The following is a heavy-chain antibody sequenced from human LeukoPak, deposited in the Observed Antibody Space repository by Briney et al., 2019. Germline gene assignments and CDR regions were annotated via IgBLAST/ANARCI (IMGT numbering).Heavy chain of an antibody. CDR3: ARHYYDSSGYYPRWFQH. CDR2: ISGSGGST. CDR1: GFTFSSYA. D-gene: IGHD3-22*01. V-gene: IGHV3-23*01. Sequence: GGSLRPSCAASGFTFSSYAMSWVRQAPGKGLEWVSAISGSGGSTYYGDSVKGRFTISRDNSKNTLYLQMNSLRAEDTAVYYCARHYYDSSGYYPRWFQHWGQGTLVTVSS. J-gene: IGHJ1*01.